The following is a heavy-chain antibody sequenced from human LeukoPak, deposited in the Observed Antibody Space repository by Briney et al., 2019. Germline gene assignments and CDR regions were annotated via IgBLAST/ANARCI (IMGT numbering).Heavy chain of an antibody. J-gene: IGHJ3*02. CDR3: SSIPGGYTYGDDAFDI. CDR2: INPKSGGT. D-gene: IGHD5-18*01. CDR1: GYTFTGYY. Sequence: GASVKVSRKASGYTFTGYYMHWVRQAPGQGLEWMGWINPKSGGTNYAQKFQGKVTMTRDTSISTAYMELSRLRSDDTAVYYCSSIPGGYTYGDDAFDIWGQGTMVTVSS. V-gene: IGHV1-2*02.